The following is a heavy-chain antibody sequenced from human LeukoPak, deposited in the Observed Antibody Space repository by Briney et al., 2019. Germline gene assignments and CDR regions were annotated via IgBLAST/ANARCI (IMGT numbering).Heavy chain of an antibody. V-gene: IGHV4-4*02. CDR2: IYHSGST. CDR1: GGSISSSNW. D-gene: IGHD2-2*01. Sequence: SETLSLTCAASGGSISSSNWWSWVRQPPGKGLEWIGEIYHSGSTNHNPSLKSRVTISVDKSKNQFSPKLSSVTAADTAVYYCARGYPYCSSTSCYPHFDYWGQGTLVTVSS. CDR3: ARGYPYCSSTSCYPHFDY. J-gene: IGHJ4*02.